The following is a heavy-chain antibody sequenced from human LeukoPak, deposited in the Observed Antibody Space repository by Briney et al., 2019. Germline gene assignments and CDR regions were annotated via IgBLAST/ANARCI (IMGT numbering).Heavy chain of an antibody. D-gene: IGHD2-15*01. J-gene: IGHJ4*02. V-gene: IGHV4-39*01. CDR1: GGSISSSSYY. CDR3: ASIYCSGGGCPLDY. Sequence: SETLSLTCTVSGGSISSSSYYWDWIRQPPGKGLEWIGNIYYSGSTYYNPSLKSRVTISVDTSKNQFSLKVTSVTAADTAVYYCASIYCSGGGCPLDYWGQGTLVTVSS. CDR2: IYYSGST.